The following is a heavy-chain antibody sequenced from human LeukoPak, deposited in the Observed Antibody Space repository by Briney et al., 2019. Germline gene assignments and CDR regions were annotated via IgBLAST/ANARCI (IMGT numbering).Heavy chain of an antibody. V-gene: IGHV3-30*07. CDR2: ISYDGSNK. Sequence: PGRSLRLSCAASGFTFSSYAMHWVRQAPGKGLEWVAVISYDGSNKYYADSVKGRFTISRDNAKNTLYLQMNSLRAEDTAIYYCASASSHRIGAGGDYWGQGTLVTVSS. D-gene: IGHD6-13*01. CDR3: ASASSHRIGAGGDY. J-gene: IGHJ4*02. CDR1: GFTFSSYA.